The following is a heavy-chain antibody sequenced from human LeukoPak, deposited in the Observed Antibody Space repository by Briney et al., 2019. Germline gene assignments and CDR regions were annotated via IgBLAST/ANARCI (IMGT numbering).Heavy chain of an antibody. CDR1: GFTFNRYG. Sequence: GASVKVSCKASGFTFNRYGISWVRQAPGQGLEWMGWISAYNGDTNYAQKFQGRVTMTTDISTSTAYMELRSLISDDTAVYYCARDPSNTSGRYAYFDYWGQGTLVTVSS. V-gene: IGHV1-18*01. D-gene: IGHD6-19*01. CDR3: ARDPSNTSGRYAYFDY. CDR2: ISAYNGDT. J-gene: IGHJ4*02.